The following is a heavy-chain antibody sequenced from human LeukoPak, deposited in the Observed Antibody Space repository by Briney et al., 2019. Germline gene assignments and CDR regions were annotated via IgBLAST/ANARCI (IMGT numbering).Heavy chain of an antibody. J-gene: IGHJ4*02. V-gene: IGHV3-23*01. Sequence: PGGSLRLSCAASGFTFSSYAMSWVRQAPGKGLEWVSAISGSGGSTYYADSVKGRFTISRDNSKNTLYLQMNSLRAEDTAVYYCAKYPSFSRLRDGLNGGVRRYFDYWGQGTLVTVSS. D-gene: IGHD5-24*01. CDR1: GFTFSSYA. CDR3: AKYPSFSRLRDGLNGGVRRYFDY. CDR2: ISGSGGST.